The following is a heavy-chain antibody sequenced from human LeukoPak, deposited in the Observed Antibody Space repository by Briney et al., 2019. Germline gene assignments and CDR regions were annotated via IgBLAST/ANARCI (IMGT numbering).Heavy chain of an antibody. J-gene: IGHJ3*02. CDR3: TRRYNYDSSGYYYVRDAFDI. D-gene: IGHD3-22*01. CDR2: IRSKAYGGTT. V-gene: IGHV3-49*04. Sequence: PLRLSCTASGFTFCDYVMSWVRQAPGKGRGWVGFIRSKAYGGTTKNAASVKGRFTISSDDSRSIAYLQMNSLKTEDTAVYYCTRRYNYDSSGYYYVRDAFDIWGQGTMVTVSS. CDR1: GFTFCDYV.